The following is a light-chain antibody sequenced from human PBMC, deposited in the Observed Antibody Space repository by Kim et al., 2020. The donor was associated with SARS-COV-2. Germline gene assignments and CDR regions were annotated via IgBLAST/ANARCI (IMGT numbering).Light chain of an antibody. Sequence: GQSLTISCTGTSSDVGGYNSVSWYHQHPGKAPKLMIYDVSNRPSGVSNRFSGSKSGNTASLTISGLQAEDEADYYCSSYTSSSTLVFGGGTQLTVL. CDR3: SSYTSSSTLV. CDR2: DVS. V-gene: IGLV2-14*03. CDR1: SSDVGGYNS. J-gene: IGLJ3*02.